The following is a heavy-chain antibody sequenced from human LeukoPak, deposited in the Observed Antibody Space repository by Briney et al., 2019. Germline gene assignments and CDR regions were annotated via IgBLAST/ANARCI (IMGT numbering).Heavy chain of an antibody. CDR2: IYSGGST. CDR3: ARARPSIGRSDY. J-gene: IGHJ4*02. CDR1: GFTVSSNY. Sequence: GGSLRLSCAASGFTVSSNYMSWVRQAPGKGLEWVSVIYSGGSTYYADSVKGRFTIPRDNSKNTLDLQMNSLRAEDTAVYYCARARPSIGRSDYWGQGTLVTVSS. V-gene: IGHV3-53*01. D-gene: IGHD2-15*01.